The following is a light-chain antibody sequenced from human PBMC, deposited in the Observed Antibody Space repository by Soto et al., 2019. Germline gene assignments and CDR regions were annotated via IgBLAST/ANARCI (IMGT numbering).Light chain of an antibody. CDR1: SSDVGGYNY. CDR3: SSFAGNTNLV. V-gene: IGLV2-8*01. J-gene: IGLJ2*01. Sequence: QSALTQPPSASGSPGQSVTISCTGTSSDVGGYNYVSWYQQHPGKAPKLMISEVSKRPSGVPDRFSGSKSGNTASLTVSGLQAEDEADYYCSSFAGNTNLVFCGGTKLTVL. CDR2: EVS.